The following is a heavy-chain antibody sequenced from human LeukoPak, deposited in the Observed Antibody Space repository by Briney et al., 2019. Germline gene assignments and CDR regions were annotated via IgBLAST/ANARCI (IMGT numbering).Heavy chain of an antibody. CDR3: AKYLSRAFDS. D-gene: IGHD2/OR15-2a*01. CDR2: INQEASRT. J-gene: IGHJ4*02. Sequence: GGSLRLSCAASGFTFRSYWMSWVRQAPGKGLGWLGHINQEASRTDHADSVKGRFTISRDNARNLLYLHMSSLRAEDTAVYYCAKYLSRAFDSWGQGILVSVPS. CDR1: GFTFRSYW. V-gene: IGHV3-7*01.